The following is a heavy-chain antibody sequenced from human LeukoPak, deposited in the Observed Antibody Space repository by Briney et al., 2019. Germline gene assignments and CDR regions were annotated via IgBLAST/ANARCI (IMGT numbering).Heavy chain of an antibody. V-gene: IGHV4-34*01. CDR3: ARGSPLSYRPQNWFDP. Sequence: MPSETLSLTCAVYGGSFSGYYWSWIRQPPGKGLEWIGEINHSGSTNYNPSLKSRVTISVDTSKNQFSLKLSSVTAADTAVYYCARGSPLSYRPQNWFDPWGQGTLVTVSS. J-gene: IGHJ5*02. CDR2: INHSGST. CDR1: GGSFSGYY. D-gene: IGHD5-18*01.